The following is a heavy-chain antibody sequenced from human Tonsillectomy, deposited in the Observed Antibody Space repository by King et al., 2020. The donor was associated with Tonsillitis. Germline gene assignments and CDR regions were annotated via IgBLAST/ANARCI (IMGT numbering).Heavy chain of an antibody. CDR2: FAAEDGDT. CDR1: GNTLTELS. J-gene: IGHJ1*01. D-gene: IGHD3-3*01. V-gene: IGHV1-24*01. Sequence: LQLVQSGAEVMKPGASVKVSCKVSGNTLTELSLHWVRQAPGKGLEWMGTFAAEDGDTIYAQKFEDRISMTEDTSTDTAYMELTSLKSENTAVYFCAGHHDFFSSQHWGQGTLVTVSS. CDR3: AGHHDFFSSQH.